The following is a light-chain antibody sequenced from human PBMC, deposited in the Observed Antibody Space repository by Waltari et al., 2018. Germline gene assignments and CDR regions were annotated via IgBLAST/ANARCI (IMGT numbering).Light chain of an antibody. CDR1: SSDVGGYTY. V-gene: IGLV2-11*01. CDR3: SSYAGTYTGV. Sequence: QSALTQPRSVSESPGPSVTISCTGTSSDVGGYTYISWYQHHPGKAPKRIIYDVTKRPSGVPDRFSASKSGNTASLTISGLRAEDEADYYCSSYAGTYTGVFGGGTKLTVL. CDR2: DVT. J-gene: IGLJ3*02.